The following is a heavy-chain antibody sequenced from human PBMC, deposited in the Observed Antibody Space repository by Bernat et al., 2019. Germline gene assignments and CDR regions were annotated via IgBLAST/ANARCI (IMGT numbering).Heavy chain of an antibody. Sequence: EVQLLESGGGLVQPGGSLRLSCAASGFAFSSYAMNWVRQAPGKGLEWVSGISGSGGNAYYADSVKGRFTISRDNSKNTMYLQMNSLRAEDTGVYHCAKFLGLSTSSSCDRGGNDHWGQGAPVTVSS. D-gene: IGHD6-13*01. J-gene: IGHJ4*02. CDR3: AKFLGLSTSSSCDRGGNDH. CDR1: GFAFSSYA. V-gene: IGHV3-23*01. CDR2: ISGSGGNA.